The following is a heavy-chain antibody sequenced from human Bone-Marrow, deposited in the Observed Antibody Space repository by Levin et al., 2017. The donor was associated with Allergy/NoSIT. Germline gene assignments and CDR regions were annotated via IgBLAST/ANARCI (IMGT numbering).Heavy chain of an antibody. CDR2: ISYDGSNK. CDR1: GFTFSTYG. Sequence: GESLKISCAASGFTFSTYGMHWVRQAPGKGLEWVAVISYDGSNKYYADSVEGRFTISRDNSKNTLYLQMNSLRAEDTAVYYCAKETGYASRRDFDYWGKGTLVTVSS. D-gene: IGHD6-13*01. V-gene: IGHV3-30*18. CDR3: AKETGYASRRDFDY. J-gene: IGHJ4*02.